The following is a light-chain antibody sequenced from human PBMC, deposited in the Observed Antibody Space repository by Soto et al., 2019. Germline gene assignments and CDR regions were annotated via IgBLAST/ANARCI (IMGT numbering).Light chain of an antibody. V-gene: IGLV2-23*01. CDR3: CSYAGSVV. J-gene: IGLJ2*01. CDR2: EGS. Sequence: QSVLTQPASVSGSPGQSITISCTGTSSDVGSYNLVSWYQQHPGKAPKLMIYEGSKRPSGVSNRFSGSKSGNTASLTISGLQAEDEADYYCCSYAGSVVFGGGTKADRP. CDR1: SSDVGSYNL.